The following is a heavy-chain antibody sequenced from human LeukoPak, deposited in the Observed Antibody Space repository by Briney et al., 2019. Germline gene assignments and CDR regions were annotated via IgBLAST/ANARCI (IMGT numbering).Heavy chain of an antibody. J-gene: IGHJ6*03. CDR2: ISWDGGST. V-gene: IGHV3-43D*03. Sequence: GGSLRLSCAASGFTFDDYAMHWVRQAPGKGLEWVCLISWDGGSTYYADSVKGRFTISRDNSNNSLYLQMNSLRAEDTAVYYCAKDSRPDEYSDIDVWGKGTTVTVSS. CDR3: AKDSRPDEYSDIDV. D-gene: IGHD2/OR15-2a*01. CDR1: GFTFDDYA.